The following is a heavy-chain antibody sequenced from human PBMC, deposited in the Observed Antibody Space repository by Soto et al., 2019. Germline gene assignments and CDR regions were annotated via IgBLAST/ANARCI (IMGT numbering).Heavy chain of an antibody. CDR3: VFDSSSSFGYYYGMDG. J-gene: IGHJ6*02. D-gene: IGHD6-6*01. V-gene: IGHV4-34*01. CDR1: SGSCGGYD. Sequence: EMLCLSSSVDSGSCGGYDGSWILTPQGKGLEWIGEINHSGSTNYNPSLKSRVTISVDTSKNQFSLKLSSVTAADTAVYYCVFDSSSSFGYYYGMDGWGQGTTVTFSS. CDR2: INHSGST.